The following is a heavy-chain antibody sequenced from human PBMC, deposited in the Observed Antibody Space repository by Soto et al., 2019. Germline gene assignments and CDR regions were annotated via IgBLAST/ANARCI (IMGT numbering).Heavy chain of an antibody. J-gene: IGHJ4*02. V-gene: IGHV3-74*01. CDR3: ARISQGTYCRGGNCYSDY. D-gene: IGHD2-15*01. Sequence: EVQLVESGGDLVQPGGSLRLSCAASGFTFSSYWMHWVRQDPEKGLVWVSRINGDGISTSYADSVKGRFTISRDNAKDTLYLHMNSLGDEDTAVYYCARISQGTYCRGGNCYSDYWGQGTLVTVSS. CDR1: GFTFSSYW. CDR2: INGDGIST.